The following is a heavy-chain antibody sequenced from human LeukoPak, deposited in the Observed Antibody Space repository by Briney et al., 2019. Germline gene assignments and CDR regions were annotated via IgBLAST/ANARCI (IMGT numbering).Heavy chain of an antibody. CDR3: ARTTYDFWSGPDAFDI. J-gene: IGHJ3*02. V-gene: IGHV1-18*01. D-gene: IGHD3-3*01. CDR2: ITAYNGNT. CDR1: GYRFTNYV. Sequence: ASVKVSCKASGYRFTNYVVSWVRQAPGQGLEWMGWITAYNGNTNYAQKLQGRVTMTTDTSTSTAYMELRSLRSDDTAVYYCARTTYDFWSGPDAFDIWGQGTMVTVSS.